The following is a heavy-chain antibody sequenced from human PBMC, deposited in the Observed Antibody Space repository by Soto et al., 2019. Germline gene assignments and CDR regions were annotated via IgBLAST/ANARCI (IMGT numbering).Heavy chain of an antibody. CDR3: ARSPDSGDYVDY. Sequence: QVQLQESGPRLVQPSETLSLTCSVSGGSVSSDSYYWSWIRQPPGAGLEWNGYIYFSGTTNYNPSLESRISILVGTSKNQFSLKLSSGTAADTGVYYCARSPDSGDYVDYWGQGTLVAVSS. V-gene: IGHV4-61*01. D-gene: IGHD4-17*01. CDR2: IYFSGTT. CDR1: GGSVSSDSYY. J-gene: IGHJ4*02.